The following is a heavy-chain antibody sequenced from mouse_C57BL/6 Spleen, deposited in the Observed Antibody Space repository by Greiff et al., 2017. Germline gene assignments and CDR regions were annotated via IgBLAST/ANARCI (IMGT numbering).Heavy chain of an antibody. J-gene: IGHJ1*03. CDR2: ISYSGST. CDR1: RYSITSDY. V-gene: IGHV3-8*01. CDR3: ARYDAYFDV. Sequence: EVKLVESGPGLAKPSQTLSLTCSVTRYSITSDYWNWIQKFPGNKLEYMGYISYSGSTYYNPSLKSRISITRDTSKNQYYLQLNSVTTEDTATYYCARYDAYFDVWGTGTTVTVSS.